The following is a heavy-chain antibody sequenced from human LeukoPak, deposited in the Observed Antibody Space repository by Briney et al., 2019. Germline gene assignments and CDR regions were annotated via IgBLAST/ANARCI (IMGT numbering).Heavy chain of an antibody. CDR2: IYHSGST. D-gene: IGHD5-24*01. CDR3: ARGVYNLALVFDY. J-gene: IGHJ4*02. V-gene: IGHV4-38-2*02. Sequence: SETLSLTCSVSTYSISSAYYWGWIRQPPGKGLQWIGSIYHSGSTSYNPSLKSRVTISVDTSKNQFSLKLSSVTAADTAVYFCARGVYNLALVFDYWGQGALVTVSS. CDR1: TYSISSAYY.